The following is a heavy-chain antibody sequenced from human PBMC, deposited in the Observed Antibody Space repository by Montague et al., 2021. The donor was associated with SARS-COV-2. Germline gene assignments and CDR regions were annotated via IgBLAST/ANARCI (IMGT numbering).Heavy chain of an antibody. CDR3: ARDSRIVGATGGMDV. Sequence: ETLSLTCTVSGGSTSSYYWSWVRQTPGKGLEWVANIKPDGGEKHYVDSVKGRFTISRDNAKNSLNLQMDSLRAEDTALYYCARDSRIVGATGGMDVWGQGTTVIVSS. CDR2: IKPDGGEK. V-gene: IGHV3-7*03. J-gene: IGHJ6*02. D-gene: IGHD1-26*01. CDR1: GGSTSSYY.